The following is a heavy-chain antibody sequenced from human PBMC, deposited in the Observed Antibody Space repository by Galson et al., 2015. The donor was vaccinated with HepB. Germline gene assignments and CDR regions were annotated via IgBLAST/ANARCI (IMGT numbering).Heavy chain of an antibody. V-gene: IGHV3-23*01. CDR1: GFTFSYYA. CDR3: AKVFPEKVDGWYRQALYYFDS. CDR2: ITPSGDNT. Sequence: SLRLSCAASGFTFSYYATSWVRQAPGKGLEWISAITPSGDNTYSADSMKGRFTISRDNSRNTLFLQMNSLRADDTAIYFCAKVFPEKVDGWYRQALYYFDSWGQGTRVTVSS. D-gene: IGHD6-19*01. J-gene: IGHJ4*02.